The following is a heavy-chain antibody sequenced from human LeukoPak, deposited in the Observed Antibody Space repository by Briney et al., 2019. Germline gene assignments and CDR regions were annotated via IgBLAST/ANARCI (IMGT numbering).Heavy chain of an antibody. D-gene: IGHD1-14*01. CDR2: ISYEGSNK. CDR1: GFTFSTYA. J-gene: IGHJ4*02. V-gene: IGHV3-30-3*01. CDR3: ARDLESEPGQGPDY. Sequence: GGSLRLFCAASGFTFSTYAMHWVRRVRGKGLVGVGVISYEGSNKYYADSVKGRFTISRDNSKNTLYLQMNSLRGEDTGVYYCARDLESEPGQGPDYWGQGTLVTVSS.